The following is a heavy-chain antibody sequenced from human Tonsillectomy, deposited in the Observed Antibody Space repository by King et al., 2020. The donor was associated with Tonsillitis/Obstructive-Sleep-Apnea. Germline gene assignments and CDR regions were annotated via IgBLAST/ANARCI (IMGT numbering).Heavy chain of an antibody. CDR3: ARRHSVPVVPFDY. D-gene: IGHD2-2*01. CDR2: INHSGST. Sequence: VQLQQWGAGLLKPSETLSLTCAVYGGSFSYYYWSWIRQPPGKGLEWIGEINHSGSTNYNPSLKSRVTMSVDTSKNQFSLKLTSVTAADTAVYYCARRHSVPVVPFDYWGQGTLVTVSS. CDR1: GGSFSYYY. V-gene: IGHV4-34*01. J-gene: IGHJ4*02.